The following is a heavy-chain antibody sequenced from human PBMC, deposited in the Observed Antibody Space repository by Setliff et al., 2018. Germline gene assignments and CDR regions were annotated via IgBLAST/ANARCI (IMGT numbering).Heavy chain of an antibody. Sequence: SGPTCEPTQTLTLTCTFSGFSLTPGVGVGWIRQPPGKALEWLALIFWDDDKRYRPSLKSRLTITKDTSKNQVVLTMTNMDPVDTATHYCVKRPPTEYCSGTNCYGAFDPWGQGTLVTVSS. J-gene: IGHJ5*02. CDR1: GFSLTPGVG. CDR3: VKRPPTEYCSGTNCYGAFDP. V-gene: IGHV2-5*02. CDR2: IFWDDDK. D-gene: IGHD2-2*01.